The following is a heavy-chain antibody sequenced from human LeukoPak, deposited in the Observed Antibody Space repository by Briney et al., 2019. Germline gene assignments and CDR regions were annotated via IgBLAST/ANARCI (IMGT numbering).Heavy chain of an antibody. V-gene: IGHV3-33*01. CDR1: GFTFSSYG. CDR2: IWYDGSNK. CDR3: AREVDYYGSGNYFDY. J-gene: IGHJ4*02. D-gene: IGHD3-10*01. Sequence: PGRSLRLSCAASGFTFSSYGMHWVRQAPGKGLEWVAVIWYDGSNKYYADSVKGRFTISRDNSKNTLYLQMNSLRAEDTAVYYCAREVDYYGSGNYFDYWGQGTLVTVSS.